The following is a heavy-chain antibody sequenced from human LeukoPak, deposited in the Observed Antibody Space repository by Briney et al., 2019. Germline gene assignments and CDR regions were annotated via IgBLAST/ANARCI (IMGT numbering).Heavy chain of an antibody. CDR3: TTYTN. CDR2: IRSKAYNDAT. Sequence: GGSLRLSCAGSGFRFSDYYMDWVRQAPGKGLQWVGHIRSKAYNDATAYAASVRGRFTISRDDSKNTASLQLNSLKIEDTAVYFCTTYTNWGQGTLVTVSS. J-gene: IGHJ4*02. V-gene: IGHV3-73*01. CDR1: GFRFSDYY.